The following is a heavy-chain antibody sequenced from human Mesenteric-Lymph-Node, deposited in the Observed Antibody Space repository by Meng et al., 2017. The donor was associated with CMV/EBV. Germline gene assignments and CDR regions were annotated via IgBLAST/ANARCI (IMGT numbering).Heavy chain of an antibody. V-gene: IGHV4-39*01. CDR3: ARPFPSWQSPRLDPFGA. CDR2: VHYTGST. J-gene: IGHJ5*02. CDR1: GDSISSFYY. D-gene: IGHD6-19*01. Sequence: QLRDSGPGQVKPSATLSLTCTVSGDSISSFYYWGWIRQPPGRGLEWIGSVHYTGSTYYSPSLKSRVTVSVDTSKNQFSLRLTSVTAADTAVYYCARPFPSWQSPRLDPFGAWGQGTLVTVSS.